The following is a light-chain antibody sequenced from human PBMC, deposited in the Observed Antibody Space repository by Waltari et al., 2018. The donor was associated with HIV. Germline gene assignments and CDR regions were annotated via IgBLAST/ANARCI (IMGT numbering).Light chain of an antibody. CDR2: DVS. J-gene: IGLJ1*01. V-gene: IGLV2-23*02. Sequence: QSALTQPASVSGSPGQSITISCTGTSSDVGGYNYVSWYQQHPGTAPKLMIYDVSKRPSGVSNRFSGSKAGSTASLTISGLQAEDEADYYCCSYAGSSTYYVFGTGTKVTVL. CDR3: CSYAGSSTYYV. CDR1: SSDVGGYNY.